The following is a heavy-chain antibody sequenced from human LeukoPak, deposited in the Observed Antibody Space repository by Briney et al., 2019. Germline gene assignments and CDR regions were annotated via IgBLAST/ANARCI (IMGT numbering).Heavy chain of an antibody. CDR3: ARQLRDTAMTIDY. CDR1: GGSISSSSYY. V-gene: IGHV4-39*07. D-gene: IGHD5-18*01. CDR2: IYYSGST. Sequence: SETLSLTCTVSGGSISSSSYYWGWIRQPPGKGLEWIGSIYYSGSTYYNPSLQSRVTISVDTSKNQFSLKLSSVTAADTAVYYCARQLRDTAMTIDYWGQGTLVTVSS. J-gene: IGHJ4*02.